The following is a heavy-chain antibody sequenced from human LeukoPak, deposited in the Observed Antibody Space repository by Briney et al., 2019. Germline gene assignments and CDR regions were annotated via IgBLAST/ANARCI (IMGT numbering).Heavy chain of an antibody. J-gene: IGHJ4*02. D-gene: IGHD3-16*02. CDR3: ASGTRYNPFDY. CDR2: INHSGST. Sequence: TSETLSLTCAVFGGSFSGYYWSCIRQTPGKGLEWIGEINHSGSTHYNPSLKSRVTISADTSKNQFSLKLTSVTAADAAVYYCASGTRYNPFDYWGQGTRVTLSS. CDR1: GGSFSGYY. V-gene: IGHV4-34*01.